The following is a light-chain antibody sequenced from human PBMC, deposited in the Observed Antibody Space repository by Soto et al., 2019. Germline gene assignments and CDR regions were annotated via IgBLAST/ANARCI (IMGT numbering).Light chain of an antibody. J-gene: IGKJ2*01. CDR2: KAS. CDR1: QTISSW. CDR3: QQYDSTPLYT. Sequence: DIQMTQSPSTLSGAVGDRVTITCRASQTISSWLAWYQQKPGKAPKLLIYKASTLKSGVPSRFSGSGSGTDFTLTISSLEPEDFAMYYCQQYDSTPLYTFGQGTKLEIK. V-gene: IGKV1-5*03.